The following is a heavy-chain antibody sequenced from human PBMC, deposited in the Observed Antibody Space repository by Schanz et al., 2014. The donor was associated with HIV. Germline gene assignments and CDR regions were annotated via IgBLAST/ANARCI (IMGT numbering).Heavy chain of an antibody. D-gene: IGHD1-26*01. Sequence: EVQLVESGGGLVQPGGSLRLSCAASGFSFSSYWMYWVRQAPGKGLVWVSRINNDGSTTTYADSVKGRFTISRDNAKNTLYLQMNSLRAEDTAVYYCAKDGSWEAFDVFDIWGQGTMVTVSS. CDR1: GFSFSSYW. V-gene: IGHV3-74*01. CDR3: AKDGSWEAFDVFDI. CDR2: INNDGSTT. J-gene: IGHJ3*02.